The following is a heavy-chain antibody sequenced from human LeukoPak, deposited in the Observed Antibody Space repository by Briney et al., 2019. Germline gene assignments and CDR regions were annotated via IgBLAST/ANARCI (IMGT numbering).Heavy chain of an antibody. D-gene: IGHD6-19*01. Sequence: GESLKISCKGSGYSFTSYWIGWVRQMPGKGLEWMGIIYPGDSDTRYSPSFQGQVTISADKSISTAYLQWSSLKASDTAMYYCVTDSGWNGIDYYYYYMDVWGKGTTITVSS. CDR2: IYPGDSDT. CDR1: GYSFTSYW. J-gene: IGHJ6*03. CDR3: VTDSGWNGIDYYYYYMDV. V-gene: IGHV5-51*01.